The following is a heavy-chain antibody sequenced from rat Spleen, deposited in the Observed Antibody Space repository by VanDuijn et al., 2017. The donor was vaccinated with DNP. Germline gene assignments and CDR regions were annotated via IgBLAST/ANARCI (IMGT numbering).Heavy chain of an antibody. D-gene: IGHD4-3*01. V-gene: IGHV5S23*01. Sequence: EVQVVESGGGLVQPGRSLTLSCAASGLTSSNADMAWVRQAPAKGLEWVAYIGSPAYAPYYTDSVKGRFAISRDNAKSTLYLQMNSLRSEDMATYYCVRWNSGHFDYWGQGVMVTVSS. CDR1: GLTSSNAD. J-gene: IGHJ2*01. CDR3: VRWNSGHFDY. CDR2: IGSPAYAP.